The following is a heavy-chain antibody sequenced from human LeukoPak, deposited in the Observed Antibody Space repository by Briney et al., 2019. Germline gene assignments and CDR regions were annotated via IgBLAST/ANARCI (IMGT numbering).Heavy chain of an antibody. J-gene: IGHJ4*02. V-gene: IGHV3-48*04. CDR3: ARAPVVPARYFDY. D-gene: IGHD2-2*01. CDR1: GFTFSSYS. CDR2: ISSSSSTI. Sequence: GGSLRLSCAASGFTFSSYSMNWVRQAPGKGLEWVSYISSSSSTIYYADSVKGRFTISRDNAKNSLYLQMNSLRAEDTAVYYCARAPVVPARYFDYWGQGTLVTVSS.